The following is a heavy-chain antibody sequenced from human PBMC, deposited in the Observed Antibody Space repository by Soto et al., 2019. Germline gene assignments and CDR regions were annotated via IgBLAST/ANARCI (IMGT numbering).Heavy chain of an antibody. D-gene: IGHD1-26*01. V-gene: IGHV1-3*01. CDR2: INAGNGDT. CDR3: ARDEDSGIYYGY. CDR1: GYTFPSYV. Sequence: QVQLVQSGAEVKKPGASVKVSCKASGYTFPSYVIHWVRQAPGQRLEWMGRINAGNGDTKYSQKFQGRVTITRDTSASTAYMELSSLRSEDTAVYYCARDEDSGIYYGYWGQGTLVTVSS. J-gene: IGHJ4*02.